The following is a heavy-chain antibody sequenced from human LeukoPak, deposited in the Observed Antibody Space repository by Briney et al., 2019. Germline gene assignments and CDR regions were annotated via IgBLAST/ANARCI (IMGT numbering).Heavy chain of an antibody. CDR3: AKSRQWDLRGLDC. V-gene: IGHV3-23*01. CDR1: GFTFSNFW. D-gene: IGHD1-26*01. J-gene: IGHJ4*02. CDR2: ISGNGGTT. Sequence: PGGSLGLSCAASGFTFSNFWMNWVRQAPGKGLEWVSIISGNGGTTYYADSVKGRFTMSRDNSKNTLYVQMNSLRAEDTAVYYCAKSRQWDLRGLDCWGQGTLVTVSS.